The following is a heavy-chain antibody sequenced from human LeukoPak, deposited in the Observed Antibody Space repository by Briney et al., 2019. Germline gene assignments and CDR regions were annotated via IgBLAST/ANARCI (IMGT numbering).Heavy chain of an antibody. CDR2: INHSGST. CDR3: ARGTGLRGYYGSGSYFNY. Sequence: SETLSLTCAVYGVSFSGYYWSWIRQPPGKGLEWIGEINHSGSTNYNPSLKSRVTISVDTSKNQFSLKLSSVTAADTAVYYCARGTGLRGYYGSGSYFNYWGQGTLVTVSS. J-gene: IGHJ4*02. V-gene: IGHV4-34*01. D-gene: IGHD3-10*01. CDR1: GVSFSGYY.